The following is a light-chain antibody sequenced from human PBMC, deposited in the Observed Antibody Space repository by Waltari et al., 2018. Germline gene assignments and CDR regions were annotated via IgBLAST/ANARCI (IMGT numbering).Light chain of an antibody. CDR2: CAS. CDR3: QQYYVWPPIT. V-gene: IGKV3-15*01. CDR1: QSVRTN. Sequence: VLLTQSPASLTVSPGDSVILSCRASQSVRTNLVWYQQKAGQAPRTLIYCASTRASGVPSRFSGSGSETDFTLIISSLQSEDAAVYFCQQYYVWPPITFGGGTKLEI. J-gene: IGKJ4*01.